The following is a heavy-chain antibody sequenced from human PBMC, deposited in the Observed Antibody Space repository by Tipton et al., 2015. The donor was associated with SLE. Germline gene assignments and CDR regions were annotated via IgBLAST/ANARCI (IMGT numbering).Heavy chain of an antibody. D-gene: IGHD6-25*01. V-gene: IGHV1-18*01. CDR1: GYSFSDYD. CDR2: ISPYNGNT. Sequence: QSGPEVKKPGASVTASCKTSGYSFSDYDITWVRQAPGQPLEWMGWISPYNGNTNYAQKFQGRVTMTSDTSTSTVYMELRSLRSDDTAVYYCAREGPGGSIQKGTPIIFDYWGQGTLVTVSS. CDR3: AREGPGGSIQKGTPIIFDY. J-gene: IGHJ4*02.